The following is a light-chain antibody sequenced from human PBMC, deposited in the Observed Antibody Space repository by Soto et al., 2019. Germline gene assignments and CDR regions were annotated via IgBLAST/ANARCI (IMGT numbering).Light chain of an antibody. Sequence: EIVMTQSPATLSVSPGERATLSCRASQSVRSNLAWYQQKPGQPPRLLIYGASTRATGFPARFSGSGSGTEFTLTISSLQSEDFAVYYGQQYNDWPITFGQGTRLEI. V-gene: IGKV3-15*01. J-gene: IGKJ5*01. CDR1: QSVRSN. CDR3: QQYNDWPIT. CDR2: GAS.